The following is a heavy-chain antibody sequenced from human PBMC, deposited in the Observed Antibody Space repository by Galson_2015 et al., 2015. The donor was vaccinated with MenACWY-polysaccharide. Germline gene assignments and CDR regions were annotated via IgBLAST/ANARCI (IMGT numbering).Heavy chain of an antibody. CDR2: MNPNRGNT. D-gene: IGHD2-21*01. Sequence: SVKVSCKASGYTFSSYDINWVRQASGQGLEWMGWMNPNRGNTGYAQKFKGRVAMTRDTATSTAYMELRMLRYDDTAVYYCTRIIARKHTFVDSWGQGTLVIVS. CDR3: TRIIARKHTFVDS. V-gene: IGHV1-8*01. J-gene: IGHJ4*02. CDR1: GYTFSSYD.